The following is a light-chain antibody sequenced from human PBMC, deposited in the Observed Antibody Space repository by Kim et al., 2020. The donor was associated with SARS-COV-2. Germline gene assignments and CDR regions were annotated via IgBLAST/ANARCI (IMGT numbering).Light chain of an antibody. CDR1: SGSIASNY. V-gene: IGLV6-57*03. CDR2: EDN. J-gene: IGLJ1*01. Sequence: KTVTITCPRSSGSIASNYVQWYQQRPGSAPTTVIYEDNQRPYEVPDRFSGSIDSSSNSASLTISGLQTEDEADYYCQSYDSSDHFVFGTGTKVTVL. CDR3: QSYDSSDHFV.